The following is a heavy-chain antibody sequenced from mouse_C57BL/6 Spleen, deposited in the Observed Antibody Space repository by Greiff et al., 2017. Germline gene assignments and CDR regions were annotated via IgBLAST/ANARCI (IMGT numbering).Heavy chain of an antibody. CDR3: AGDYDYAMDY. Sequence: VQLQQSGAELVKPGASVKISCKASGYAFSSYWMNWVKQRPGKGLEWIGQIYPGDGDPNYNGKFKGKATLTADKSSSTAYMQLSSLTSEVSAVYFCAGDYDYAMDYWGQGTSVTVSS. CDR2: IYPGDGDP. J-gene: IGHJ4*01. D-gene: IGHD2-4*01. CDR1: GYAFSSYW. V-gene: IGHV1-80*01.